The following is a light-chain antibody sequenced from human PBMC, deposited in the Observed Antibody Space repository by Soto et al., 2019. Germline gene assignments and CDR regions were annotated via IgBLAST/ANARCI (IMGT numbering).Light chain of an antibody. J-gene: IGLJ2*01. CDR2: EVS. CDR1: SNDIGAYKY. V-gene: IGLV2-14*01. Sequence: QSVLTQPASVSGSPGQSITISCTGSSNDIGAYKYVSWYQQYPGKAPKLMIYEVSNRPSGVSNRFSGSKSGNTASLTISGLQAEDEADYYCSSYTSSSTLDVVFGGGTKLTVL. CDR3: SSYTSSSTLDVV.